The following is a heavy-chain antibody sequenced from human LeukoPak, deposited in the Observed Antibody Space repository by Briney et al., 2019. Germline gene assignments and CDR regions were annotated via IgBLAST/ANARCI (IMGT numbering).Heavy chain of an antibody. V-gene: IGHV3-33*06. CDR3: AKDRRAVGALDY. CDR1: GFTFSSYG. J-gene: IGHJ4*02. Sequence: PGGSLRLSCAASGFTFSSYGMHWVRQAPGKGLEWVAVIWYDGSNKYYADSVKGRFTISRDNSKNTLYLQMNSLRAGDTAVYYCAKDRRAVGALDYWGQGTLVTVSS. D-gene: IGHD1-26*01. CDR2: IWYDGSNK.